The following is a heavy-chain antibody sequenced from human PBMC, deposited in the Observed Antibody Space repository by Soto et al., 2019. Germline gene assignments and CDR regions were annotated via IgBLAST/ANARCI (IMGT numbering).Heavy chain of an antibody. CDR3: AGEGALATFGVV. J-gene: IGHJ4*02. CDR2: VYYGGSA. CDR1: GGSIRSYY. Sequence: QVQLQESGPGLVKSSETLSLTCTVSGGSIRSYYWTWIRQTPGRGLEWIGHVYYGGSANYNPSLMSRVTISMDKSKNQFSLTLTTVTAADTAVYYCAGEGALATFGVVWGQGTRVTVSS. V-gene: IGHV4-59*01. D-gene: IGHD3-3*01.